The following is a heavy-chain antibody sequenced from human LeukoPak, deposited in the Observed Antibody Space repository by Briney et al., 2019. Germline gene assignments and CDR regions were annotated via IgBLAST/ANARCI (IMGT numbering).Heavy chain of an antibody. V-gene: IGHV3-21*01. Sequence: PGGSLRLSCAASGFTFRSYTMNWVRQAPGKGREWVSSISSSSSYIYYADSVKGRFTISRDNANNSLYLQMDSLRAEDTAVYYCARSLSTTVTPAFNIWGQGTMVTVSS. CDR2: ISSSSSYI. CDR1: GFTFRSYT. J-gene: IGHJ3*02. D-gene: IGHD4-17*01. CDR3: ARSLSTTVTPAFNI.